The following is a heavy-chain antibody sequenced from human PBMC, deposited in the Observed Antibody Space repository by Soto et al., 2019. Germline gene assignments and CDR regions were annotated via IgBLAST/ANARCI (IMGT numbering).Heavy chain of an antibody. CDR3: ARGTVVTHFDY. D-gene: IGHD2-15*01. V-gene: IGHV1-3*05. CDR1: GYTFTSYA. Sequence: QVQLVQSGAEEKKPGASVKVSCKASGYTFTSYAMHWVRQAPGQRLEWMGWINAGNGNTKYSQKFQGRVTIARDTAASTAYMELSSLRSEDTAVYYCARGTVVTHFDYWGQGTLVTVSS. J-gene: IGHJ4*02. CDR2: INAGNGNT.